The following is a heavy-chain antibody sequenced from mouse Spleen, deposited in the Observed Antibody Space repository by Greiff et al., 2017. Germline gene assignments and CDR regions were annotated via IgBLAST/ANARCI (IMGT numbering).Heavy chain of an antibody. CDR1: GFTFSDYY. V-gene: IGHV5-16*01. Sequence: EVQLVESEGGLVQPGSSMKLSCTASGFTFSDYYMAWVRQVPEKGLEWVANINYDGSSTYYLDSLKSRFIISRDNAKNILYLQMSSLKSEDTATYYCAREGHGPFAYWGQGTLVTVSA. CDR3: AREGHGPFAY. CDR2: INYDGSST. J-gene: IGHJ3*01.